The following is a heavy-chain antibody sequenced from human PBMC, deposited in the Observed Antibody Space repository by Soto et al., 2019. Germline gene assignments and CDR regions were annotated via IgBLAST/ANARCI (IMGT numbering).Heavy chain of an antibody. CDR2: ISAYNGNT. CDR3: ARDLNVLRYFDWSYYYYGMDV. Sequence: ASVKVSCKASGYTFTSYGISWVRQAPGQGLEWMGWISAYNGNTNYAQKLQGRVTMTTDTSTSTAYMELRSLRSDDTAVYYCARDLNVLRYFDWSYYYYGMDVWGQGTTVTVSS. V-gene: IGHV1-18*01. CDR1: GYTFTSYG. J-gene: IGHJ6*02. D-gene: IGHD3-9*01.